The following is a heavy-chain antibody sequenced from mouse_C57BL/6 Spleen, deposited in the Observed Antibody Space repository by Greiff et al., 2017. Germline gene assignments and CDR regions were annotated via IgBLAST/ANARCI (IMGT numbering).Heavy chain of an antibody. V-gene: IGHV1-82*01. CDR3: ARSDASYYSNHWYFDV. CDR2: IYPGDGDT. J-gene: IGHJ1*03. CDR1: GYAFSSSW. D-gene: IGHD2-5*01. Sequence: QVQLQPSGPELVKPGASVKISCKASGYAFSSSWMNWVKQRPGKGLEWIGRIYPGDGDTNYNGKFKGKATLTADKSSSTAYMQLSSLTSEDAAVYFGARSDASYYSNHWYFDVWGTGTTVTVSS.